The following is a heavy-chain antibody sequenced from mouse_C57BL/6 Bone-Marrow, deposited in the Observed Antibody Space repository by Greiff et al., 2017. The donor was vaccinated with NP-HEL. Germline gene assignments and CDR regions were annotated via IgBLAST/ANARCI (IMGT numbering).Heavy chain of an antibody. Sequence: VQLQQSGAELARPGASVKLSCKASGYTFTSYGISWVKQRTGQGLEWIGEIYPRSGNTYYNEKFKGKATLTADKSSSTAYMELRSLTSEDSAVYFCAHSLPWFAYWGQGTLVTVSA. J-gene: IGHJ3*01. CDR1: GYTFTSYG. CDR2: IYPRSGNT. CDR3: AHSLPWFAY. V-gene: IGHV1-81*01. D-gene: IGHD3-1*01.